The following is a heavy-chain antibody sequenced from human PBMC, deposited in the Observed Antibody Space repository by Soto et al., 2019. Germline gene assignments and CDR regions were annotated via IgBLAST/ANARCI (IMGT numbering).Heavy chain of an antibody. CDR2: ISSNGGNT. Sequence: EVQLLESGGGLVQPGGSLRLSCAASAFTFSGHVMSWVRQAPGKGLEWVSGISSNGGNTYYADSVKGRFTISRDNSKNTLYLQMNSLRAEDTAVYYCAKGVSVGLSGYYGMDVWGQGTTVTVSS. CDR1: AFTFSGHV. D-gene: IGHD3-16*02. CDR3: AKGVSVGLSGYYGMDV. J-gene: IGHJ6*02. V-gene: IGHV3-23*01.